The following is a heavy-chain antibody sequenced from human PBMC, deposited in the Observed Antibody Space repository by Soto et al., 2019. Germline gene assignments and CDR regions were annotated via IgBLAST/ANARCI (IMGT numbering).Heavy chain of an antibody. CDR1: GFTFSSYA. J-gene: IGHJ6*02. D-gene: IGHD2-15*01. CDR2: ISYDGSNK. Sequence: GGSLRLSCAASGFTFSSYAMHWVRQAPGKGLEWVAVISYDGSNKYYADSVKGRFTISRDNSKNTLYLQMNSLRAEDTAVYYCARELDVVVVAASGMDVWGQGTTVTVSS. CDR3: ARELDVVVVAASGMDV. V-gene: IGHV3-30-3*01.